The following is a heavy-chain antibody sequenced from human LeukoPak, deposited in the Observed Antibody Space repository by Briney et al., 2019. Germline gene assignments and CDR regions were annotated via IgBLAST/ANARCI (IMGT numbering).Heavy chain of an antibody. Sequence: SQTLSLTCAISGDSVSSNSAAWNWIRQSPSRGLEWLGRTYYRSKWYNDYAVSVKSRITINPDTSKNQFSLQLNSVTPGDTAVYYCARGTVVAGGGSWFDPWGQGTLVTVSS. CDR2: TYYRSKWYN. V-gene: IGHV6-1*01. CDR3: ARGTVVAGGGSWFDP. J-gene: IGHJ5*02. D-gene: IGHD6-19*01. CDR1: GDSVSSNSAA.